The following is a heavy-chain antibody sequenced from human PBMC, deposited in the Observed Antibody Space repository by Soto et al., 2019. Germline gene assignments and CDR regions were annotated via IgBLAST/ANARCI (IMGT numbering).Heavy chain of an antibody. CDR2: ITYDGSFQ. V-gene: IGHV3-30*18. CDR3: AKDRVGGTFYTPLAF. J-gene: IGHJ4*02. Sequence: QVQLVESGGGVVQPGGSLRLSCQASGFNFDNYGMHWVRQAPGKGLEWVAVITYDGSFQYYADSVKGRFTISRDNSKNTLSLHLNTLKPEDTAVYHCAKDRVGGTFYTPLAFWGQGTRVTVSS. CDR1: GFNFDNYG. D-gene: IGHD1-7*01.